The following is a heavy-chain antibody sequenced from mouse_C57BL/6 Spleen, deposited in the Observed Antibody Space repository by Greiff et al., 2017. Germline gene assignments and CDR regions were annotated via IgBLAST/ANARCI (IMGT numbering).Heavy chain of an antibody. CDR2: ISSGSSTI. Sequence: EVKLMESGGGLVKPGGSLKLSCAASGFTFSDYGMHLVRQAPEKGLEWVAYISSGSSTIYSADTVKGRFTISRDNAKNTLFLQMTSLRSEDTAMYYCARGFITTVVLDYWGKGTTLTVSS. CDR3: ARGFITTVVLDY. CDR1: GFTFSDYG. D-gene: IGHD1-1*01. V-gene: IGHV5-17*01. J-gene: IGHJ2*01.